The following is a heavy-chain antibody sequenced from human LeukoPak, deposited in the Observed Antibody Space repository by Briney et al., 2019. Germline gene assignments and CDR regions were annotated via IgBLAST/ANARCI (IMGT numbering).Heavy chain of an antibody. CDR1: GYTFTGYY. CDR2: INPNSGGT. CDR3: ARGKYIVATLLGPLNY. D-gene: IGHD5-12*01. J-gene: IGHJ4*02. V-gene: IGHV1-2*02. Sequence: EASVKVSCKASGYTFTGYYMHWVRQAPGQGLEWMGWINPNSGGTNYAQKFQGRVTMTRDTSISTAYMELSRLRSDDTAVYYRARGKYIVATLLGPLNYWGQGTLVTVSS.